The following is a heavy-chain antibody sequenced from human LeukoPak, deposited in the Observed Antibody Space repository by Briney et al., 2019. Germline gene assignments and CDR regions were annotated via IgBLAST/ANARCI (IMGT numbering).Heavy chain of an antibody. Sequence: PGGSLRLSCAASGFTFSSYGMQWVRQAPGKGLEWVSFIYSGGATYYADSVRGRFTISRDSSKNTLYLQMNSLRVEDTAVYYCARVPGYSWGQGTLVTVSS. CDR2: IYSGGAT. V-gene: IGHV3-53*01. CDR1: GFTFSSYG. J-gene: IGHJ4*02. D-gene: IGHD6-13*01. CDR3: ARVPGYS.